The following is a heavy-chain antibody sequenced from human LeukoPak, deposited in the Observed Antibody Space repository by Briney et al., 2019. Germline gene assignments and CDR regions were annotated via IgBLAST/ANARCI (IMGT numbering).Heavy chain of an antibody. CDR3: ASGGDPQWLVHGEY. Sequence: AGGSLRLSCAASGFSLSSNYMIWVRQAPGKGLEWVSVLYSAGSTYFADSVKGRFTISRDNSKNTLYLQMNSLKPEDTAVYYCASGGDPQWLVHGEYWGQGTLVTVSS. CDR2: LYSAGST. V-gene: IGHV3-53*01. J-gene: IGHJ4*02. CDR1: GFSLSSNY. D-gene: IGHD6-19*01.